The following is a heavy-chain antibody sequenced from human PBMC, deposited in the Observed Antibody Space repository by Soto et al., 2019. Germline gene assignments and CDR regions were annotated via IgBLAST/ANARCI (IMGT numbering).Heavy chain of an antibody. V-gene: IGHV6-1*01. Sequence: SQTLSLTCAISGDSVSSNSAAWNWIRQSPSRGLEWLGRTYYRSKWYNDYAVSVKSRITINPDTSKNQFSLQLNSATPEDTAVYYCAREVAARLDYYYYGMDVWGQGTTVTVSS. D-gene: IGHD6-6*01. CDR1: GDSVSSNSAA. J-gene: IGHJ6*02. CDR2: TYYRSKWYN. CDR3: AREVAARLDYYYYGMDV.